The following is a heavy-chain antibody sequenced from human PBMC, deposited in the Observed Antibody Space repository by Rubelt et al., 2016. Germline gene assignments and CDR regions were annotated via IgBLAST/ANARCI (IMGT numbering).Heavy chain of an antibody. CDR3: AKDGRYASGWYEAYDY. Sequence: ADSLQGRFIISRDDAKNSLYLQMNNLRAEDTAVYYCAKDGRYASGWYEAYDYWGQGTLVTVSS. J-gene: IGHJ4*02. V-gene: IGHV3-11*05. D-gene: IGHD6-19*01.